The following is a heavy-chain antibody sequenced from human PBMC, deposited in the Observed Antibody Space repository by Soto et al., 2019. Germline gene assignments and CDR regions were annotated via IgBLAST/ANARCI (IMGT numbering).Heavy chain of an antibody. CDR1: GDSVSSNTAA. CDR2: TYYRSNWRH. J-gene: IGHJ4*02. Sequence: PSQTLSLTCAISGDSVSSNTAAWNWIRSSPSRVLEWLGRTYYRSNWRHDYAVSVKSRITVNPDTSKNHFSLQLNSVTPDDTAVYYCESGVAGSGFDLWGQGTRVTFSS. V-gene: IGHV6-1*01. CDR3: ESGVAGSGFDL. D-gene: IGHD6-19*01.